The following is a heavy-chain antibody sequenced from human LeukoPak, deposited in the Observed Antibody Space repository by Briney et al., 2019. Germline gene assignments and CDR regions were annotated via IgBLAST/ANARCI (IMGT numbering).Heavy chain of an antibody. J-gene: IGHJ4*02. D-gene: IGHD2-15*01. V-gene: IGHV3-23*01. CDR1: GFTFSSYA. CDR3: SRERYCSGGSCYAEYYFDY. CDR2: ISGSGGST. Sequence: TGGSLRLSCAASGFTFSSYAMSWVRQAPGKGLEWVSAISGSGGSTYYADSVKGRFTISRDNAKNSLYLQMSSLRAEDTAVYYCSRERYCSGGSCYAEYYFDYWGQGTLVTVSS.